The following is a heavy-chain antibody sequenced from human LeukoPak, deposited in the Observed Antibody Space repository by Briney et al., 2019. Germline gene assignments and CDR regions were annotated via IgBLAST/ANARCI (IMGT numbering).Heavy chain of an antibody. D-gene: IGHD2-15*01. V-gene: IGHV4-34*01. J-gene: IGHJ4*02. CDR3: ARRLVDSGASQVSDD. CDR1: SGSFSGYY. Sequence: PSETLSLTCAVYSGSFSGYYWSWIRQPPGKGLEWIGEINDSGSVNCNPSLKNRVTLSVDTSKNQFSLRLSSVAAAGTAVYYCARRLVDSGASQVSDDWGQGTLVTVSS. CDR2: INDSGSV.